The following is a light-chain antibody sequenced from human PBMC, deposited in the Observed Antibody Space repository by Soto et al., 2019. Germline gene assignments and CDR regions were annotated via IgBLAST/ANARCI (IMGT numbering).Light chain of an antibody. Sequence: EIVMTQSPVTLSVSPGERATLSCRASQSVSSNLAWYQQKPGQTPRLLIYGASTRATGIPARFSGSGSGTEFTLTISSLQSEYCAVYYCQHYNDWPPVYSFGQGTKLEIK. CDR1: QSVSSN. V-gene: IGKV3-15*01. J-gene: IGKJ2*01. CDR2: GAS. CDR3: QHYNDWPPVYS.